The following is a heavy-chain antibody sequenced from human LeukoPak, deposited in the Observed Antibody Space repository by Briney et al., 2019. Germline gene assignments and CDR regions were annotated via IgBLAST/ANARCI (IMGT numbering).Heavy chain of an antibody. V-gene: IGHV6-1*01. Sequence: SQTLSLTCAISGDSVSSNGASWHWIRQSPSRGLEWLGRTYYRSKWYNDYAPSVKSRIIINPDTSKNQFSLQLNSVTPEDTAVYYCAGGTTLGGWGQGTLVTVSS. CDR2: TYYRSKWYN. D-gene: IGHD1-7*01. CDR1: GDSVSSNGAS. CDR3: AGGTTLGG. J-gene: IGHJ4*02.